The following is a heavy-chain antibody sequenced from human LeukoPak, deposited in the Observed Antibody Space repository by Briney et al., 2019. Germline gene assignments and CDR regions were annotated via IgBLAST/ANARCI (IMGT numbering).Heavy chain of an antibody. J-gene: IGHJ4*02. V-gene: IGHV1-18*01. CDR1: GYTFTSYG. D-gene: IGHD6-13*01. CDR2: ISAYNGNT. CDR3: ASQIAAAGTETYFDY. Sequence: GASVKVSCKASGYTFTSYGISWVRQAPGQGLEWMGWISAYNGNTNYAQKLQGRVTMTTDTSTSTAYMELRSLRSDDTAVYYCASQIAAAGTETYFDYWGQGTLVTVSS.